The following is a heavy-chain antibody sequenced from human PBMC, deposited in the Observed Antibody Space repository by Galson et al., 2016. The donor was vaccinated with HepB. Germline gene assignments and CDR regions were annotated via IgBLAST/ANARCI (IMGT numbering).Heavy chain of an antibody. J-gene: IGHJ6*02. D-gene: IGHD4-11*01. CDR3: VRDRGASNKHILDV. CDR2: LRSNGDNT. V-gene: IGHV3-64D*06. CDR1: EFTFSSYT. Sequence: SLRLSCAASEFTFSSYTMHWVRQAPGKGLEHVSSLRSNGDNTYYADFVKGRFTISRDNSKSMLFLQMRSLTAEDTALYFCVRDRGASNKHILDVWGQGTMVTVSS.